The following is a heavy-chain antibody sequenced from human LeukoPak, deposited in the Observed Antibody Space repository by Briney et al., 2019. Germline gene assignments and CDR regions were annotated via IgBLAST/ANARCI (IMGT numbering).Heavy chain of an antibody. CDR2: IYYSGST. CDR1: GGSISSYY. V-gene: IGHV4-59*01. D-gene: IGHD6-13*01. J-gene: IGHJ1*01. Sequence: PSETLSLTCTVSGGSISSYYWSWIRQPPGKGLEWIGYIYYSGSTNYNPSLKSRVTISVDTSKNQFSLKLSSVTAADTAVYYCARAGGIAAAGIYGYFQHWGQGTLVTVSS. CDR3: ARAGGIAAAGIYGYFQH.